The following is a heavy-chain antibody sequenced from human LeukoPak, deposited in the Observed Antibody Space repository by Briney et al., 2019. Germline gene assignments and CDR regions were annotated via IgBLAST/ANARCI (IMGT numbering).Heavy chain of an antibody. Sequence: ASVKVSCKASGYTFTGYYMHWVRQAPGQGIEWMGWINPNSGGTNYAQKFQGRVTMTRDTSISTAYMELSRLRSDDTAVYYCARGLLWFGELYSGWFDPWGQGTLVTVSS. CDR1: GYTFTGYY. V-gene: IGHV1-2*02. J-gene: IGHJ5*02. CDR2: INPNSGGT. D-gene: IGHD3-10*01. CDR3: ARGLLWFGELYSGWFDP.